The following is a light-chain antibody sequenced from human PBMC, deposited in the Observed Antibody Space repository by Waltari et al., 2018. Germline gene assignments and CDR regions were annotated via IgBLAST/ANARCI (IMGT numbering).Light chain of an antibody. CDR2: GAA. CDR3: QNHERLPAT. V-gene: IGKV3-20*01. J-gene: IGKJ1*01. Sequence: EIVLTQSPGTLSLSPGERATLSCRASQSIGMYLAWYQQKPDQAPRLLIYGAANRATGIPDRFSGSGSGTDFSLTISRLEPEDFAVYYCQNHERLPATFGQGTKVEIK. CDR1: QSIGMY.